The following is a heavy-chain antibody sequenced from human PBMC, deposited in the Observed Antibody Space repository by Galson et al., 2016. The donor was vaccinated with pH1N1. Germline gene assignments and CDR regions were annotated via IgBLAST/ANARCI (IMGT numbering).Heavy chain of an antibody. CDR1: GYTFTIYY. J-gene: IGHJ3*02. CDR2: IDPGSGST. V-gene: IGHV1-46*01. CDR3: VGIKGGSLDI. D-gene: IGHD3-16*01. Sequence: SVKVSCKASGYTFTIYYMHWVRQAPGQGLEWMGIIDPGSGSTNYARKFQGRVTMTRDTSTTPLHRELTTLRSEDIATYNCVGIKGGSLDIWGQGTKVTVSS.